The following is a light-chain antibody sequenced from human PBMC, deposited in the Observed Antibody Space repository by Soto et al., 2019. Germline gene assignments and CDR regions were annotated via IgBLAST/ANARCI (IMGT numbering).Light chain of an antibody. V-gene: IGKV1-5*03. CDR3: QQYSGYPRT. CDR1: QSISSW. Sequence: DIQMTQSPSTLSASVGDRVTITCRASQSISSWLAWYQQKPGKAPKLLIYKASNLESGVPSRFSGSGSGTEFTLTISSLQPDDFATYSCQQYSGYPRTFGQGTKVEIK. CDR2: KAS. J-gene: IGKJ1*01.